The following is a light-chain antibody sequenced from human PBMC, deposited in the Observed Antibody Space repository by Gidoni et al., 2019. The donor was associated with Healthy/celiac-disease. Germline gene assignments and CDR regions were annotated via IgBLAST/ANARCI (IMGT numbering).Light chain of an antibody. CDR3: QQYNNWPSIT. V-gene: IGKV3-15*01. J-gene: IGKJ5*01. CDR1: QSVSSN. CDR2: GAS. Sequence: ELVMTQSPATLSVSPGERATLSCRASQSVSSNLAWYQQKPGQAPRLLIYGASTRATGIPARFSDSGSGTEFTLTISSLQSEDFAVYYCQQYNNWPSITFXQXTRLEIK.